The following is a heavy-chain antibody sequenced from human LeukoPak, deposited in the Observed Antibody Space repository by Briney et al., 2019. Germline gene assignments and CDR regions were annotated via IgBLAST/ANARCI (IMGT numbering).Heavy chain of an antibody. Sequence: PSETLSLTCTVSGGSISSYYWSWIRQHPGKGLEWIGYIYYSGSTDYNPSLKSRITISVDTSKNQFSLKLSSVTAADTAVYYCARGGGYSYGYIPFDYWGQGTLVTVSS. CDR1: GGSISSYY. CDR2: IYYSGST. CDR3: ARGGGYSYGYIPFDY. J-gene: IGHJ4*02. D-gene: IGHD5-18*01. V-gene: IGHV4-59*12.